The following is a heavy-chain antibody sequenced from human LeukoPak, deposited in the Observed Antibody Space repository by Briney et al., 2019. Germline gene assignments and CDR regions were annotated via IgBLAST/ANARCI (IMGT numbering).Heavy chain of an antibody. Sequence: KPSETLSLTCAVYGGSFSAYYWSWIRQPPGKGLEWIGEINHSGSTNYNPSLKSRVTISVDTSKNQFSLKLSSVTAADTAAYYCARGGGVRYSSSWYRYYFDYWGQGTLVTVSS. CDR1: GGSFSAYY. CDR2: INHSGST. D-gene: IGHD6-13*01. CDR3: ARGGGVRYSSSWYRYYFDY. V-gene: IGHV4-34*01. J-gene: IGHJ4*02.